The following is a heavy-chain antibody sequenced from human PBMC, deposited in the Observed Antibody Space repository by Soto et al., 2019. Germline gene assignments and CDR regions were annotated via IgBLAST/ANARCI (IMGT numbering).Heavy chain of an antibody. CDR3: ERDWSSGYDLVWSGLTDY. CDR1: GYTFTSYG. V-gene: IGHV1-18*01. CDR2: ISAYNGNT. Sequence: GASVKVSCKASGYTFTSYGISWVRQAPGQGLEWMGWISAYNGNTNYAQKLQGRVTMTTDTSTSTAYMELRSLRSDDTAVYYCERDWSSGYDLVWSGLTDYWGQGTLVTVSS. D-gene: IGHD5-12*01. J-gene: IGHJ4*02.